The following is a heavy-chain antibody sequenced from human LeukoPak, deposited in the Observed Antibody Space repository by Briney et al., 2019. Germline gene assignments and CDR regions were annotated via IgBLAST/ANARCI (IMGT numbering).Heavy chain of an antibody. V-gene: IGHV3-7*03. J-gene: IGHJ4*02. CDR3: ARDQGGIVVVPAAIDY. D-gene: IGHD2-2*01. CDR2: IKQDGSEK. CDR1: GFTFSSYW. Sequence: GGSMRLSCAASGFTFSSYWMSWVRQAPGKGLEWVANIKQDGSEKYYVDSVKGRFTISRDNAKSSLYLQMNSLRAEDTAVYYCARDQGGIVVVPAAIDYWGQGTLVTVSS.